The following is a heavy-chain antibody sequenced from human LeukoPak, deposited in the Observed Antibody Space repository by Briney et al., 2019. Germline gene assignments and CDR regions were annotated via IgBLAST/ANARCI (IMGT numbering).Heavy chain of an antibody. CDR2: IRFDGSHK. CDR3: ARDRDNGMDV. V-gene: IGHV3-33*01. D-gene: IGHD2-15*01. J-gene: IGHJ6*04. CDR1: GFTFSNYG. Sequence: GGSLRLSCAASGFTFSNYGMRWVRQAPGKGLEWVALIRFDGSHKYYADSVKGRFTISRDNAKNSLYLQMNSLRDEDTAVYYCARDRDNGMDVWGKGTTVTVSS.